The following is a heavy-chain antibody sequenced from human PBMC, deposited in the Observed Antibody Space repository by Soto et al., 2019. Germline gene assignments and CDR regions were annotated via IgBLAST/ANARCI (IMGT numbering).Heavy chain of an antibody. D-gene: IGHD6-19*01. Sequence: SVKVSCKASGGTFSSYAISWVRQAPGQGLEWMGGIIPIFGTANYAQKFQGRVTITADESTSTAYMELSSLRSEDTAVYYCASTAQGLAVAGTAFDYWGQGTLVTVSS. CDR2: IIPIFGTA. V-gene: IGHV1-69*01. J-gene: IGHJ4*02. CDR3: ASTAQGLAVAGTAFDY. CDR1: GGTFSSYA.